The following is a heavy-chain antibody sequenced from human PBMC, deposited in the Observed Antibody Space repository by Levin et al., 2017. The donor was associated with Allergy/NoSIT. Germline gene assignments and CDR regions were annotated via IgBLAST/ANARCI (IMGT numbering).Heavy chain of an antibody. CDR2: FSWNSGSI. V-gene: IGHV3-9*01. CDR1: GFTFDDYA. Sequence: SLKISCAASGFTFDDYAMHWVRQAPGKGLEWVSGFSWNSGSISYADSVKGRFTISRDNAKNSPYLQMNSLRTEDTALYYCARDNIGLPDAFDIWGQGTMFIVSS. J-gene: IGHJ3*02. CDR3: ARDNIGLPDAFDI.